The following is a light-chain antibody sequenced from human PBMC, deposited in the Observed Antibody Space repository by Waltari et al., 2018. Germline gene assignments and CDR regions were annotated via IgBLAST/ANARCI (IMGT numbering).Light chain of an antibody. Sequence: DIVMTQSPDSLAVSVGERATINCTSSQSLLYSSKNKNYLGWYQQKPGQAPKLLIDSASTRESGVPDRFSGSGSGTECTLTINSLQAEDVAVYYCQQYYSAPLTFGGGTKVEIK. CDR3: QQYYSAPLT. CDR1: QSLLYSSKNKNY. J-gene: IGKJ4*01. V-gene: IGKV4-1*01. CDR2: SAS.